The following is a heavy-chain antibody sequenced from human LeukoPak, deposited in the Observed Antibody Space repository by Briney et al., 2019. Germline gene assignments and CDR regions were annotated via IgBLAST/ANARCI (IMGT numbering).Heavy chain of an antibody. D-gene: IGHD6-13*01. J-gene: IGHJ4*02. CDR3: ARDKGVAAAGFFDL. V-gene: IGHV3-11*01. CDR1: TFNISDYY. Sequence: GGSLRLSCAASTFNISDYYMSWIRQTPGRGLEWLSYISSSGNTIYYTASLKGRFTVSRDDAKNSLHLQMTGLRAEDTAVYYCARDKGVAAAGFFDLWGQGTLVTVSS. CDR2: ISSSGNTI.